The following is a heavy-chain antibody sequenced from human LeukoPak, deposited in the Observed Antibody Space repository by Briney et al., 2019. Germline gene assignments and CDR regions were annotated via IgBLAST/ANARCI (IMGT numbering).Heavy chain of an antibody. CDR2: IIPIFGTA. Sequence: SVTVSCKASGGTFSSYAISWVRQAPGQGLEWMGGIIPIFGTANYAQKFQGRVTITADESTSTAYMELSSLRSEDTAVYYCARDQVDTAMVNWFDPWGQGTLVTVSS. CDR3: ARDQVDTAMVNWFDP. D-gene: IGHD5-18*01. J-gene: IGHJ5*02. CDR1: GGTFSSYA. V-gene: IGHV1-69*13.